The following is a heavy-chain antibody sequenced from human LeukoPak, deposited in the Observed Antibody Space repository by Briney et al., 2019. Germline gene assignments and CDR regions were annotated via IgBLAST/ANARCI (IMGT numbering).Heavy chain of an antibody. CDR2: ISYDGSNK. J-gene: IGHJ4*02. V-gene: IGHV3-30-3*01. CDR1: GFTFSSYA. Sequence: GGSLRLSCAASGFTFSSYAMHWVRQAPGKGLEWVAVISYDGSNKYYADSVKGRSTISRDNSKNTLYLQMNSLRAEDTAVYYCARSRWLVPDYWGQGTLVTVSS. CDR3: ARSRWLVPDY. D-gene: IGHD6-19*01.